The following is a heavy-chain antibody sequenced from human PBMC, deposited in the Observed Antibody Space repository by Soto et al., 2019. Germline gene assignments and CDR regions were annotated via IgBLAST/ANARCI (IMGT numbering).Heavy chain of an antibody. J-gene: IGHJ5*02. CDR2: INAANGNT. V-gene: IGHV1-3*01. Sequence: QVQLVQSGAEVQKPGASVKVSCKASGYSFTDYGIHWVRQAPGQRLEWMGWINAANGNTKYSQKFQGRVTFTRDTSASTAYMELSRLRSEDTAIYYCARGYSGGTCYTWGQGTLVTVSS. CDR3: ARGYSGGTCYT. CDR1: GYSFTDYG. D-gene: IGHD2-15*01.